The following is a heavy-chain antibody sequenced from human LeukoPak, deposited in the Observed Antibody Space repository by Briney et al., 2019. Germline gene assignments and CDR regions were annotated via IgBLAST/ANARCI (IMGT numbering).Heavy chain of an antibody. V-gene: IGHV1-46*03. J-gene: IGHJ6*03. CDR1: GYTFTGYY. Sequence: ASVKVSCKASGYTFTGYYMHWVRQAPGQGLEWMGIINPSGGSTSYAQKFQGRVTMTRDTSTSTVYMELSSLRSEDTAVYYCARGLRFLEWLSGSFYYYYMDVWGKGTTVTVSS. CDR3: ARGLRFLEWLSGSFYYYYMDV. CDR2: INPSGGST. D-gene: IGHD3-3*01.